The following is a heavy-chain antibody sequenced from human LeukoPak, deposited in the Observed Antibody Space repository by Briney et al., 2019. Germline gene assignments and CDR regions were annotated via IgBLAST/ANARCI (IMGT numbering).Heavy chain of an antibody. CDR2: IRYDGSNK. D-gene: IGHD4-23*01. CDR3: AKDYATTVVKAFPDI. V-gene: IGHV3-30*02. Sequence: GGSLRLSCAASGFTFSSYGMHWVRQAPGKGLEWVAFIRYDGSNKYYADSVKGRFTISRDNSKNTLYLQMNSLRAEDTAVYYCAKDYATTVVKAFPDIWGQGTMVTVSS. J-gene: IGHJ3*02. CDR1: GFTFSSYG.